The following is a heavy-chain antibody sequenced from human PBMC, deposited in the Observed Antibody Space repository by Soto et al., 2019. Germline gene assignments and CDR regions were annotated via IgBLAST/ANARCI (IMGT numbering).Heavy chain of an antibody. J-gene: IGHJ4*02. CDR2: IRNQTYHETT. V-gene: IGHV3-49*04. D-gene: IGHD1-26*01. CDR3: ARDPRYYVYFDY. Sequence: SCTGSGFTFVDFAITWVRQAPGQGLEWVGLIRNQTYHETTEYAAYVKGRFTISIDNSKNTLYLQMNSLRAEDTAVYYCARDPRYYVYFDYWGQGTLVTVSS. CDR1: GFTFVDFA.